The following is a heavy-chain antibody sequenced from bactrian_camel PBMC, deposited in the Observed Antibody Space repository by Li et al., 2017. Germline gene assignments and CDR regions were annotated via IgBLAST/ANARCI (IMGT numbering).Heavy chain of an antibody. CDR3: ATGFASQIS. Sequence: QPGGSLRLSCSAGGSTSMYWWMGWVRQTPGKGLEWVSSIDNAGGSTYYADSVKGRVTISSDNAKNTLALQMNSLKPEDTAVYYCATGFASQISWGHGTQVTVS. CDR2: IDNAGGST. J-gene: IGHJ4*01. CDR1: GSTSMYWW. V-gene: IGHV3S1*01.